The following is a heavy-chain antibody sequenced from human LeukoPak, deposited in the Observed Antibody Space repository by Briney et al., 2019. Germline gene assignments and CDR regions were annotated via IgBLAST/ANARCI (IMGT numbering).Heavy chain of an antibody. D-gene: IGHD3-16*02. J-gene: IGHJ4*02. V-gene: IGHV3-64D*09. CDR1: GFTFSDYD. CDR3: VTGFVGELSSAFDY. Sequence: PGGSLRLSCAASGFTFSDYDMNWVRQAPGKGLEYVSAISSNGGSTYYADSVKGRFTISRDNSKNTLYLQMSSLRAEGTAVYYCVTGFVGELSSAFDYWGQGTLVTVSS. CDR2: ISSNGGST.